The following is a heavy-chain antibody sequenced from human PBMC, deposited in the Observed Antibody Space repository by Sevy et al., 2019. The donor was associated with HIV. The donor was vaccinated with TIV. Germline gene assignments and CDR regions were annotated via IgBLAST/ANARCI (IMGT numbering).Heavy chain of an antibody. J-gene: IGHJ6*02. CDR3: AKAPPGHCSSSSCPRAYYYYGMDV. CDR1: GFTFSSYA. D-gene: IGHD2-15*01. V-gene: IGHV3-23*01. CDR2: ISGHGGST. Sequence: GGSLRLSCAASGFTFSSYAMNWVRQAPGKGLEWVSAISGHGGSTYYADSVEGRFTMSRDISKNTLYLQMNSLRAEDTAVYYCAKAPPGHCSSSSCPRAYYYYGMDVWGQGTTVTVSS.